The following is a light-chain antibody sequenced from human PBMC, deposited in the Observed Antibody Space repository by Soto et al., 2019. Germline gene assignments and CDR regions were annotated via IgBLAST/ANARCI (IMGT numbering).Light chain of an antibody. CDR1: QTISSW. V-gene: IGKV1-5*03. Sequence: IQMTQSPSSLSASVGDRVTITCRASQTISSWLAWYQQKPGKAPKLLIYKASTLKSGVPSRFSGSGSGTEFILTISSLQPDDFATYCCQHYGGMWTFGQGTKVDIK. CDR3: QHYGGMWT. CDR2: KAS. J-gene: IGKJ1*01.